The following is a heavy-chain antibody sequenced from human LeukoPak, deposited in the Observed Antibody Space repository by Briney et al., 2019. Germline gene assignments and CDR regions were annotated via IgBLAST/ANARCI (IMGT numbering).Heavy chain of an antibody. V-gene: IGHV4-39*07. CDR3: ARLTTGYYDSSGYYTEYFDY. CDR1: GGSISSSSYY. Sequence: SETLSLTCTVSGGSISSSSYYWGWIRQPPGKGLEWIVSIYYSGSTYYNPSLKSRVTISVDTSKNQFSLKLSSVTAADTAVYYCARLTTGYYDSSGYYTEYFDYWGQGTLVTVSS. CDR2: IYYSGST. J-gene: IGHJ4*02. D-gene: IGHD3-22*01.